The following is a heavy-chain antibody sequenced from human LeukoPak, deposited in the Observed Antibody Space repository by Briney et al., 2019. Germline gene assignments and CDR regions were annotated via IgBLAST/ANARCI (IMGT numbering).Heavy chain of an antibody. V-gene: IGHV5-51*01. D-gene: IGHD2-15*01. CDR3: ARLRHCSGGSCYMVYAFDI. Sequence: GESLKISCKGSGYSFTSYWIGWVRQMPGKGLEWMGIIYPGDSDTRYSPSFQGQVTISADKSISTAYLQWSSLKASDTATYYCARLRHCSGGSCYMVYAFDIWGQGTMVTVSS. CDR2: IYPGDSDT. CDR1: GYSFTSYW. J-gene: IGHJ3*02.